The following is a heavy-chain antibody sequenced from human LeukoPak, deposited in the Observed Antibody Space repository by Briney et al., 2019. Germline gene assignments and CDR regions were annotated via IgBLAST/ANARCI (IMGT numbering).Heavy chain of an antibody. CDR1: GFTFSSYA. CDR3: SSGLAFDY. CDR2: ISSNGGST. J-gene: IGHJ4*02. D-gene: IGHD3/OR15-3a*01. V-gene: IGHV3-64*01. Sequence: GGSLRLSCAASGFTFSSYAMHWVRQAPGKGLEYVSAISSNGGSTYYANSVKGRFTISRDNSKNALYLQMGSLRAEDMAVYYCSSGLAFDYWGQGTLVTVSS.